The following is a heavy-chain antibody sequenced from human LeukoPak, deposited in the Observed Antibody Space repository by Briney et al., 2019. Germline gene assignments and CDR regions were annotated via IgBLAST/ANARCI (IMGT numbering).Heavy chain of an antibody. D-gene: IGHD2-21*02. J-gene: IGHJ6*02. CDR3: AKVIVLTPTYRYGMDV. CDR2: ISNNGANT. V-gene: IGHV3-23*01. Sequence: GGSLRLSCAASGITFSNYHMIWVRQAPGKGLECVSSISNNGANTYYADSVRGRFTIPRDNSQNTVGLQMNSLTAGDTAIYYCAKVIVLTPTYRYGMDVWGQGTTVTVSS. CDR1: GITFSNYH.